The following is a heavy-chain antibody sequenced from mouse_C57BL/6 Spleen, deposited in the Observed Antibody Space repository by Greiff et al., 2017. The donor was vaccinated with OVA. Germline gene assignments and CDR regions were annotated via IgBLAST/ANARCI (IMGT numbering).Heavy chain of an antibody. CDR2: IYPGDGDT. D-gene: IGHD2-12*01. CDR1: GYAFSSYW. CDR3: ARGNDEGFAY. Sequence: VKLQESGAELVKPGASVKISCKASGYAFSSYWMNWVKQRPGKGLEWIGQIYPGDGDTNYNGKFKGKATLTADKSSSTAYMQLSSLTSEDSAVYFCARGNDEGFAYWGQGTLVTVSA. J-gene: IGHJ3*01. V-gene: IGHV1-80*01.